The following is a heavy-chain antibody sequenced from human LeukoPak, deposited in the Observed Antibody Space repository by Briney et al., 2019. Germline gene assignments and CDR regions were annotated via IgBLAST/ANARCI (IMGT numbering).Heavy chain of an antibody. V-gene: IGHV1-24*01. D-gene: IGHD3-9*01. CDR3: ARDGYYDILTGYSAYNWFDP. CDR1: GYTLTELS. CDR2: FDPEDGET. Sequence: ASVKVSCKVSGYTLTELSMHWVRQAPGKGLEWMGGFDPEDGETIYAQKFQGRVTMTTDTSTSTAYMELRSLRSDDTAVYYCARDGYYDILTGYSAYNWFDPWGQGTLVTVSS. J-gene: IGHJ5*02.